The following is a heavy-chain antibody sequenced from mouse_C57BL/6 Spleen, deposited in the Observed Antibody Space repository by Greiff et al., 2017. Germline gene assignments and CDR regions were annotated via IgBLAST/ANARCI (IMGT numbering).Heavy chain of an antibody. J-gene: IGHJ3*01. CDR2: ISSGGDYI. CDR1: GFTFSSYA. Sequence: EVKLVESGEGLVKPGGSLKLSCAASGFTFSSYAMSWVRQTPEKRLEWVAYISSGGDYIYYADTVKGRFTISRDNARNTLYLQMSSLKSEDTAMYYCARDYYGSSFAYWGQGILVTVAA. CDR3: ARDYYGSSFAY. V-gene: IGHV5S21*01. D-gene: IGHD1-1*01.